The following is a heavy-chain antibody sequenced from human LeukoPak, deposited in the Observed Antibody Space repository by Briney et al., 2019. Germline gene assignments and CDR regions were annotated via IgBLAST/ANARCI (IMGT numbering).Heavy chain of an antibody. CDR3: ARHARGYSSSARDYYYYMDV. Sequence: SQTLSLTCTVSGGSISSGDYYWSWIRQPPGKGLEWIGYIYYSGSTYYNPSLKSRVTISVDTSKNQFSLKLSSVTAADTAMYYCARHARGYSSSARDYYYYMDVWGKGTTVTVSS. CDR2: IYYSGST. CDR1: GGSISSGDYY. D-gene: IGHD6-19*01. J-gene: IGHJ6*03. V-gene: IGHV4-30-4*08.